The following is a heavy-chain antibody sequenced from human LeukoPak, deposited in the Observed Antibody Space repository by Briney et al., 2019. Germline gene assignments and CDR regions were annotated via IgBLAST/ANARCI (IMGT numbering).Heavy chain of an antibody. CDR1: GSTFSTYG. CDR3: AKDPLDY. CDR2: IRYDGSNK. Sequence: PGGSLRLSCAASGSTFSTYGMHWVRQAPGKGLEWVALIRYDGSNKYYADSVKGRFTISRDNSKNTLYLQMNSLRAEDTAVYYCAKDPLDYWGQGTLVTVSS. J-gene: IGHJ4*02. V-gene: IGHV3-30*02.